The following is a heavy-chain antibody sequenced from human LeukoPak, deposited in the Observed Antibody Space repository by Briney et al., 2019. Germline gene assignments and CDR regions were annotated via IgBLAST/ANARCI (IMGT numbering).Heavy chain of an antibody. V-gene: IGHV3-30-3*01. CDR1: GFTFSSYA. Sequence: QSGGSLRLSCAASGFTFSSYAMHWVRQAPGKGLEWVAVISYDGSNKYYADSVKGRFTISRDNSKNTLYLQMNSLRAEDTAVYYCARGIWQQLRRQFFDYWGQGTLVTVFS. CDR2: ISYDGSNK. CDR3: ARGIWQQLRRQFFDY. D-gene: IGHD6-13*01. J-gene: IGHJ4*02.